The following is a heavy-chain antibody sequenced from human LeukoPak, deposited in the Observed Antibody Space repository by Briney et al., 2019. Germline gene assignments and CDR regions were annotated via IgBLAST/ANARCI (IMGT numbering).Heavy chain of an antibody. D-gene: IGHD1-26*01. CDR3: AKDRSIGTYYTFDH. Sequence: GGSLRLSCAASGFTFSSYWMHWVRQAPGKGLVWVSSISASGAMTYYADSVKGRFTVSRDNSKNSLYLQMNSLTAADTAVYYCAKDRSIGTYYTFDHWGQGTLVTVSS. CDR2: ISASGAMT. CDR1: GFTFSSYW. J-gene: IGHJ4*02. V-gene: IGHV3-23*01.